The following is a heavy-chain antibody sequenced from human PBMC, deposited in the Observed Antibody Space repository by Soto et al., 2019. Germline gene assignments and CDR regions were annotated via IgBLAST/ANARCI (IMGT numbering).Heavy chain of an antibody. D-gene: IGHD3-10*01. Sequence: PGGSLRLSCEASGFTFKIYDMNWVRQAPGKXLEWVSYISSTGSPMYYAESVKGRFTISRDNAKNSLFLQMNSLRGEDTAIYFCARATRRSTLVRGVTTALDYWGQGALVTAPQ. CDR1: GFTFKIYD. CDR2: ISSTGSPM. J-gene: IGHJ4*02. CDR3: ARATRRSTLVRGVTTALDY. V-gene: IGHV3-48*03.